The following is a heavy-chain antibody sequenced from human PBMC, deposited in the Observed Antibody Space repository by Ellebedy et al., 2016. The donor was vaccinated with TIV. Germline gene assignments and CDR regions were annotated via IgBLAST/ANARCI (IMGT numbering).Heavy chain of an antibody. D-gene: IGHD3-10*01. CDR2: ITGNGGST. Sequence: PGGSLRLSCAASGFTFSNYAMSWVRQAPGKGLEWVSAITGNGGSTYYADSVTGRFTISRDNSKDKLFLQMTSLRADDTAVYYCAKSGGLFSLRNALDNWGQGTLVTVSS. J-gene: IGHJ4*02. CDR1: GFTFSNYA. CDR3: AKSGGLFSLRNALDN. V-gene: IGHV3-23*01.